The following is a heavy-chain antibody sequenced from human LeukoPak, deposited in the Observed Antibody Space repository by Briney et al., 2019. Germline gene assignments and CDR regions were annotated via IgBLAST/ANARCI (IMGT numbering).Heavy chain of an antibody. J-gene: IGHJ4*02. V-gene: IGHV3-30-3*01. CDR1: GFTFSNYA. CDR2: ILYDGSNK. D-gene: IGHD4-11*01. Sequence: GGSLRLSCEVSGFTFSNYALHWVRQAPGKGLEWVAVILYDGSNKYYADSVKGRFTISRDNSKNTLYLEMSSLRAEDTATYYCARPTTGWTIYQYYFDYWGQGTLVTVSS. CDR3: ARPTTGWTIYQYYFDY.